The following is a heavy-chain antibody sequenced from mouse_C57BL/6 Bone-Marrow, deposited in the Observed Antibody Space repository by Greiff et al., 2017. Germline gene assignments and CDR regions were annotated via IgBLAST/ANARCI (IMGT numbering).Heavy chain of an antibody. Sequence: QVQLQQPGAELVKPGASVKLSCKASGYTFTSYWMHWVKQRPGQGLEWIGMIHPNSGSTNYNEKFKSKDTLTVDKSSSTAYMQLSSLTSEDSAVXYCARWITTVVAASDVWGTGTTVTVAS. CDR1: GYTFTSYW. V-gene: IGHV1-64*01. CDR2: IHPNSGST. J-gene: IGHJ1*03. CDR3: ARWITTVVAASDV. D-gene: IGHD1-1*01.